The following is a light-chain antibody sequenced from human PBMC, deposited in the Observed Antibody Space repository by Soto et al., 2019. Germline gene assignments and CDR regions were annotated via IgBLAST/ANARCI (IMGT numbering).Light chain of an antibody. CDR3: CSYAGSYTLV. V-gene: IGLV1-40*01. CDR2: GR. CDR1: SSNIGAGYD. J-gene: IGLJ2*01. Sequence: QSVLTQPPSVSGAPGQRVTISCTGSSSNIGAGYDVQWYQQFPGTAPKLLLYGRNRPSGVPDRFSGSKSGNTASLTISGLQDEDEAEYYCCSYAGSYTLVFGGGTKLTVL.